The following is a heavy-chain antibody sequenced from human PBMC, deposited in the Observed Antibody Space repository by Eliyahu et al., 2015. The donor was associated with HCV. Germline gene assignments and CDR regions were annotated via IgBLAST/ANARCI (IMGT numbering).Heavy chain of an antibody. CDR1: GXTXSSYA. CDR2: ISYDGSNK. CDR3: ARERGDSMGGMDV. J-gene: IGHJ6*02. V-gene: IGHV3-30-3*01. Sequence: GQLVESGGGVVXPGRSLRLXCAASGXTXSSYAMHWVRQAPGKGLEWVAVISYDGSNKYYADXVKGRCTISRDNSKNTLYLQMNSLRAEDTAVYYCARERGDSMGGMDVWGQGTTVTVSS. D-gene: IGHD2-21*02.